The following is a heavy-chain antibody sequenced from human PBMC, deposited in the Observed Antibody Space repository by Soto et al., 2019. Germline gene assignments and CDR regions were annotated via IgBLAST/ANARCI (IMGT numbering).Heavy chain of an antibody. V-gene: IGHV4-31*03. CDR1: GGSISSGGYH. CDR3: ARGVQH. CDR2: IYYSGST. J-gene: IGHJ1*01. Sequence: QVQLQESGPGLVKPSQTLSLTCTVSGGSISSGGYHWSWVRQHPGKGLEWIGYIYYSGSTYYIPSLKSRVTISVDTSKNQFSMKLSSVTAADTAVYYCARGVQHWGQGTLVTVSS.